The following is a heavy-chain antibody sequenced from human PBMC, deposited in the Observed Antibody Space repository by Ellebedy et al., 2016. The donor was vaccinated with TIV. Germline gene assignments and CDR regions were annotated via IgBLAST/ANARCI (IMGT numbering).Heavy chain of an antibody. J-gene: IGHJ4*02. D-gene: IGHD4-17*01. CDR1: TFTFSNYA. Sequence: GGSLRLSCAASTFTFSNYAMSWVRLAPGKGLEWVSSMSGTSSYVHYADSVEGRFTISRDNAKNSLYLHMSSLRVEDTAVYYCARVHGDYRIDYWGPGTLVTVSS. CDR2: MSGTSSYV. CDR3: ARVHGDYRIDY. V-gene: IGHV3-21*06.